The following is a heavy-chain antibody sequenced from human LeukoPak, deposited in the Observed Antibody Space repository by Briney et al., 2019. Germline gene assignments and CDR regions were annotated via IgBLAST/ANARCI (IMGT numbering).Heavy chain of an antibody. V-gene: IGHV3-7*01. CDR3: ARGGGNFIS. Sequence: PGGSLRLSCAASGFTFSYWMSWVRQAPGKGLEWVASIKQDGSDKYYVDSARGRFTISRDNAKNSLYLQMNSLRAEDTAVYYCARGGGNFISWGQGTLVTVSS. CDR1: GFTFSYW. D-gene: IGHD4-23*01. J-gene: IGHJ5*02. CDR2: IKQDGSDK.